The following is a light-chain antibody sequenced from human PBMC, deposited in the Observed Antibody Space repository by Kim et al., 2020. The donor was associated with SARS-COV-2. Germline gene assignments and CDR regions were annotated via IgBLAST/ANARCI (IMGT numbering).Light chain of an antibody. Sequence: DIQMNQSPSSLSASVGDRVTITCRASQSLSSYLSWYQQKPGKAPNLLIYAASSLQSGVPSRFSGSGSGTDFTLTISSLQPEDFATYYCQQSYSTPPTFCQGTKVDIK. J-gene: IGKJ1*01. CDR2: AAS. CDR3: QQSYSTPPT. CDR1: QSLSSY. V-gene: IGKV1-39*01.